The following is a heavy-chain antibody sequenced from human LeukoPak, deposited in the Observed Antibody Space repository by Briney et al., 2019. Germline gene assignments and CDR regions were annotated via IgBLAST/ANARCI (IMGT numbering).Heavy chain of an antibody. V-gene: IGHV3-23*01. Sequence: PGGSLRLSCAASGFTFSSYAMSWVRQAPGKGLEWISAISGSGGSTYYADSVKGRFTIPRDNSKNTLYLQMNSLRAEDTAVYYCARENRTPRTSMFGVVTTYYYYYMDVWGKGTTVTVSS. CDR1: GFTFSSYA. CDR3: ARENRTPRTSMFGVVTTYYYYYMDV. D-gene: IGHD3-3*01. CDR2: ISGSGGST. J-gene: IGHJ6*03.